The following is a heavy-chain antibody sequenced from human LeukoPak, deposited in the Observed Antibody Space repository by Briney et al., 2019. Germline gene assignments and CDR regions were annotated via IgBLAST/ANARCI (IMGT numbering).Heavy chain of an antibody. D-gene: IGHD2-2*01. J-gene: IGHJ4*02. CDR1: GFTFSSYG. CDR3: AKEPQGYCSSTSCYGPYFDY. V-gene: IGHV3-30*18. Sequence: GGSLRLSCEASGFTFSSYGMHWVRQAPGKGLEWVAVISYDGSNKYYADSVKGRFTISRDNSKNTLYLQMNSLRAEDTAVYYCAKEPQGYCSSTSCYGPYFDYWGQGTLVTVSS. CDR2: ISYDGSNK.